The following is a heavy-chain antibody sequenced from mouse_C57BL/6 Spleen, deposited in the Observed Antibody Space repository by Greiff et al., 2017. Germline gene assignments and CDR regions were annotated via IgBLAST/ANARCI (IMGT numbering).Heavy chain of an antibody. V-gene: IGHV1-18*01. CDR2: INPNNGGT. Sequence: EVQLQQSGPELVKPGASVKIPCKASGYTFTDYNMDWVKQSHGKSLSWIGDINPNNGGTIYNQKFTGQATLPVDKSSRTAYMELRSLTAEDTAVYYCARSACSWFAYWGQGTLVTVSA. CDR3: ARSACSWFAY. CDR1: GYTFTDYN. J-gene: IGHJ3*01.